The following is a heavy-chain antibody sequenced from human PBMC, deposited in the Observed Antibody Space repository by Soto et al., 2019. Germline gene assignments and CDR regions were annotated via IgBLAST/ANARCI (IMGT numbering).Heavy chain of an antibody. Sequence: GGSVKVSCKASGYTFPSYYMHWGRQAPGQGLEWMGIINPSGGSTSYAQKFQGRVTMTRDTSTSTVYMELSSLRSEDTAVYYCARDFLSGLIDYWGQGTLVTVSS. V-gene: IGHV1-46*01. CDR1: GYTFPSYY. J-gene: IGHJ4*02. D-gene: IGHD3-3*01. CDR2: INPSGGST. CDR3: ARDFLSGLIDY.